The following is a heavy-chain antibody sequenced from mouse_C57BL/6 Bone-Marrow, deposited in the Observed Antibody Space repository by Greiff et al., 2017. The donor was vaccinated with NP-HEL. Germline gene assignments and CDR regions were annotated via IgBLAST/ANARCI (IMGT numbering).Heavy chain of an antibody. CDR1: GYTFTSYW. D-gene: IGHD1-1*02. CDR3: ARKDYYRVYFDN. Sequence: QVQLQQPGAELVMPGASVKLSCKASGYTFTSYWMHWVKQRPGQGLEWIGEIDPSDSYTNYNQKFKGKSTLTVDKSSSTAYMQLSSLTSEDSAVYYCARKDYYRVYFDNWGRGTTLTVSS. J-gene: IGHJ2*01. CDR2: IDPSDSYT. V-gene: IGHV1-69*01.